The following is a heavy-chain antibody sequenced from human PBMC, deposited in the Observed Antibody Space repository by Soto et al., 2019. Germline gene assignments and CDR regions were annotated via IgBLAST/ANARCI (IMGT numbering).Heavy chain of an antibody. V-gene: IGHV4-59*08. Sequence: TSETLSLTCTVSGGSISSYHWSWIRQPPGKGLEWIGYIYYSGSTNYNPSLKSRVTISVDTSKDQFSLKLSSVTAADTAVYYCARQIMTNWFDPWGQGTLVTVSS. CDR2: IYYSGST. CDR3: ARQIMTNWFDP. D-gene: IGHD3-16*01. J-gene: IGHJ5*02. CDR1: GGSISSYH.